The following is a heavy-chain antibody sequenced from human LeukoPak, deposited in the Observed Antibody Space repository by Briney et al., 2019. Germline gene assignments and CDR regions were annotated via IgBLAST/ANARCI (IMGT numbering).Heavy chain of an antibody. CDR1: GFTFSSYE. CDR2: ISSSGSTI. V-gene: IGHV3-48*03. CDR3: AKEDYYGSGLYYYYMDV. Sequence: GGSLRLSCAASGFTFSSYEMNWVRQAPGKGLEWVSYISSSGSTIYYADSVKGRFTISRDNSKNTLYLQMNSLRAEDTAVYYCAKEDYYGSGLYYYYMDVWSKGTTVTISS. D-gene: IGHD3-10*01. J-gene: IGHJ6*03.